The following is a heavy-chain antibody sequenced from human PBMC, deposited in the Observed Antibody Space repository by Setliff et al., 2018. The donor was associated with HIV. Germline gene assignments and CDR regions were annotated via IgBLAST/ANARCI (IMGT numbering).Heavy chain of an antibody. J-gene: IGHJ4*02. D-gene: IGHD4-4*01. CDR2: INSDGSST. CDR1: GFTFSGYW. V-gene: IGHV3-74*01. CDR3: ARDAYTVTTFDY. Sequence: GGSLRLSCAASGFTFSGYWMHWVRQAPGKGLVWVSRINSDGSSTSYADSVKGLFTISRDNAKNTLYLQMNSLRAEDTAVYYCARDAYTVTTFDYWGQGTLVTVSS.